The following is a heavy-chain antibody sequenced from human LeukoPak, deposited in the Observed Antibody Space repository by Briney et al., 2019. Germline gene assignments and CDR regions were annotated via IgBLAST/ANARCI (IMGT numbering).Heavy chain of an antibody. V-gene: IGHV3-23*01. J-gene: IGHJ4*02. CDR2: ITGSGATT. CDR1: GLTFSSHA. CDR3: ASRPASETYFAVFDY. D-gene: IGHD1-26*01. Sequence: GGSLRLSCVASGLTFSSHAMTWVRQTPEKGLEWVSGITGSGATTYHADSVKGRFTISRDNSKNTLYLQMNNLRAEDTAVYYCASRPASETYFAVFDYWGQGTLVTVSS.